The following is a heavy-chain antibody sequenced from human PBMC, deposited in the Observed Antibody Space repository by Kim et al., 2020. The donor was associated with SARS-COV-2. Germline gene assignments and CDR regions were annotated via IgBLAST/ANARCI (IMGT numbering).Heavy chain of an antibody. CDR2: ISDSGGKT. Sequence: GGSLRLSCAVSGFTFSSNAMSWVRQAPGKGLEWVSVISDSGGKTYYADSAKGRFTISRDNSRNTLYLQMNSLRVEDTATYYCATPGGDSSGWYYYWGQGTLVTVSS. CDR1: GFTFSSNA. J-gene: IGHJ4*02. CDR3: ATPGGDSSGWYYY. D-gene: IGHD6-19*01. V-gene: IGHV3-23*01.